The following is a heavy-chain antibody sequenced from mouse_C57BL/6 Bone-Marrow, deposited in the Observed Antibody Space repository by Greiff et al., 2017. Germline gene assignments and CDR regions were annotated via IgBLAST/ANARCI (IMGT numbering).Heavy chain of an antibody. CDR3: ARSYYGSSFDY. CDR1: GYSITSGYY. D-gene: IGHD1-1*01. CDR2: ISYDGSN. Sequence: EVKLKESGPGLVKPSQSLSLTCSVTGYSITSGYYWNWIRQFPGNKLEWMGYISYDGSNNYNPSLKNRISITRATSKNQFFLKLNSVTTEDTATNYCARSYYGSSFDYWGQGTTLTVSS. V-gene: IGHV3-6*01. J-gene: IGHJ2*01.